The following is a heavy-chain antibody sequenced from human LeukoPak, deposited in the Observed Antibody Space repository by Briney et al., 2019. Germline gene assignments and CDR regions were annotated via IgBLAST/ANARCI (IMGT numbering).Heavy chain of an antibody. CDR3: ARATHPKGMYDMDV. J-gene: IGHJ6*03. CDR2: INPESGRT. D-gene: IGHD2-8*01. Sequence: ASVKVSCKASGYMFSDYYIQWLRQVPGQGPEWMGWINPESGRTNYAQKFQGRVTLTKDTSTSTGFMELSSLTSDDTAVYYCARATHPKGMYDMDVWGKGTLVTVSS. CDR1: GYMFSDYY. V-gene: IGHV1-2*02.